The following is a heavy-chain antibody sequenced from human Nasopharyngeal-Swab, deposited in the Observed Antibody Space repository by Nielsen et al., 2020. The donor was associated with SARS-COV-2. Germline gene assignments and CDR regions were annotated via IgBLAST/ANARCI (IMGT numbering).Heavy chain of an antibody. CDR1: GGSISSGGYY. Sequence: SETLSLTCTVSGGSISSGGYYWSWIRQHPGKGLEWIGYIYYSGSTYYNPSLKSRVTISVDTSKNQFPLKLSSVTAADTAVYYCARESGGNSVLGAFDIWGQGTMVTVSS. CDR3: ARESGGNSVLGAFDI. V-gene: IGHV4-31*03. D-gene: IGHD4-23*01. J-gene: IGHJ3*02. CDR2: IYYSGST.